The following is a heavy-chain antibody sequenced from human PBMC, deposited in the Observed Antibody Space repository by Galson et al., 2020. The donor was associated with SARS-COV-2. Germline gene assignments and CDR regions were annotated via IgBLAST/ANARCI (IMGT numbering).Heavy chain of an antibody. J-gene: IGHJ5*02. D-gene: IGHD3-10*01. CDR1: GGSISSYY. Sequence: SETLSLTCTVSGGSISSYYWSWIRQPPGKGLEWIGYIYYSGSTNYNPSLKSRVTISVDTSKNQFSLKLSSVTAADTAVYYCAGLWFGELSRQNWFDPWGQGTLVTVSS. V-gene: IGHV4-59*01. CDR2: IYYSGST. CDR3: AGLWFGELSRQNWFDP.